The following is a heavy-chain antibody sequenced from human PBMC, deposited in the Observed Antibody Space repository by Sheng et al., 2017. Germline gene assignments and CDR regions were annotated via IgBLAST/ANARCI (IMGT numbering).Heavy chain of an antibody. CDR2: ISSSSSYI. CDR1: GFTFSSYS. Sequence: EVQLVESGGGLVKPGGSLRLSCAASGFTFSSYSMNWVRQAPGKGLEWVSSISSSSSYIYYADSVKGRFTISRDNAKNSLYLQMNSLRAEDTAVYYCARAPQTPGKITIFGVVIINNYYFDYWGQGTLVTVSS. D-gene: IGHD3-3*01. V-gene: IGHV3-21*01. CDR3: ARAPQTPGKITIFGVVIINNYYFDY. J-gene: IGHJ4*02.